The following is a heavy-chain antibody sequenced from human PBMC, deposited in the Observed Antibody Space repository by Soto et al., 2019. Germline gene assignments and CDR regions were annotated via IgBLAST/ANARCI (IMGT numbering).Heavy chain of an antibody. CDR2: IFYSGST. CDR1: GGSISSYY. J-gene: IGHJ5*01. CDR3: ASLIGDPVLSFDS. V-gene: IGHV4-59*01. Sequence: QVQRQESGPGLVKPSETLSLTCTVSGGSISSYYWSWIRQPPGKGLEWIGFIFYSGSTSYNPSLKSRVTISIDTSEYQFSLKLNSVTAADTAVYYCASLIGDPVLSFDSWGQGPLVAVSS. D-gene: IGHD3-10*01.